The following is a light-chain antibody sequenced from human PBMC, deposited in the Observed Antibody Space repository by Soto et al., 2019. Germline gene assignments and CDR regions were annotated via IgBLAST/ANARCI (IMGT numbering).Light chain of an antibody. CDR1: QSISTY. V-gene: IGKV1-39*01. J-gene: IGKJ1*01. CDR2: GAS. CDR3: QQSYGVPRT. Sequence: DIQVTQSPSSLSASVGDRVTITCRTSQSISTYFNWYQQTPGKAPKLLIHGASSLQSGVPSRFNGGGFGTDFTLTINGLQPEDFATYYCQQSYGVPRTFGQGTRVEIK.